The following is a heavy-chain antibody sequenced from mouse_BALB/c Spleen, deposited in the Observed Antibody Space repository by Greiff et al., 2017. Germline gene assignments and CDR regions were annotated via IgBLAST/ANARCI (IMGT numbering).Heavy chain of an antibody. V-gene: IGHV1S135*01. CDR3: TRSPNDGYYGGYAMDY. CDR2: IDPYNGGT. CDR1: GYSFTDYN. Sequence: VQLQQSGPELVKPGASVKVSCKASGYSFTDYNMYWVKQSHGKSLEWIGYIDPYNGGTSYNQKFKGKAKLTAVTSTSTAYMELSSLTNEDSAVYYCTRSPNDGYYGGYAMDYWGQGTSVTVAS. D-gene: IGHD2-3*01. J-gene: IGHJ4*01.